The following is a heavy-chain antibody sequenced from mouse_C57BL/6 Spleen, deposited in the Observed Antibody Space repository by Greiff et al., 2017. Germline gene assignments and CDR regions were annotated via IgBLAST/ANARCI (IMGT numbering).Heavy chain of an antibody. Sequence: QVQLQQSGPGLVQPSQSLSITCTVSGFSLTSYGVHWVRQSPGKGLEWLGVLWSGGSTDYNAAFISRLSISKDNSKSQVFFKMNSLQADDTAIYYCAIPINYGYFDVWGTGTTVTVSS. CDR2: LWSGGST. CDR1: GFSLTSYG. J-gene: IGHJ1*03. V-gene: IGHV2-2*01. CDR3: AIPINYGYFDV. D-gene: IGHD1-1*01.